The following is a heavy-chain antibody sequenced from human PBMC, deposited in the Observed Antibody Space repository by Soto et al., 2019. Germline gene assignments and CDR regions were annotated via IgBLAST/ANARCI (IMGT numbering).Heavy chain of an antibody. CDR3: ARSDPTRYFDL. CDR2: IYYSGST. Sequence: QVQLQESGPGLVKPSETLSLTCTVSGGSISSYYWSWIRQPPGKGLEWIGYIYYSGSTNYNPSLKSRVTISVDTSKNQFSLKLSSVTAADTAVYYCARSDPTRYFDLWGRGTLVTVSS. D-gene: IGHD4-17*01. J-gene: IGHJ2*01. CDR1: GGSISSYY. V-gene: IGHV4-59*08.